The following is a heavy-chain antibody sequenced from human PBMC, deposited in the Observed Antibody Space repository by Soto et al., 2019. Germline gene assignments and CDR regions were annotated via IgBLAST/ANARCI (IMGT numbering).Heavy chain of an antibody. D-gene: IGHD4-17*01. CDR2: IAYEGKTA. Sequence: PGGSLRLSCEVSGFTLSNSGIHWVRQAPYKGLEWVATIAYEGKTANYADSAKGRFTISRDISKSTVYLQMNSLRREDTATYYCAKSTSGYGGASDFSGQGTVVTVSS. CDR3: AKSTSGYGGASDF. CDR1: GFTLSNSG. J-gene: IGHJ4*02. V-gene: IGHV3-30*18.